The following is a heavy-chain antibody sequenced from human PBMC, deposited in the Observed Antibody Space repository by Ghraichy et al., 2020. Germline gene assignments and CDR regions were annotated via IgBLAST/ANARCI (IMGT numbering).Heavy chain of an antibody. V-gene: IGHV3-48*04. Sequence: GESLNISCAASGFTFSSYSMNWVRQAPGKGLEWVSYISSSSSTIYYADSVKGRFTISRDNAKNSLYLQMNSLRAEDTAVYYCASLGIVVVPAAMLGDYYYGMDVWGQGTTVTVSS. J-gene: IGHJ6*02. CDR3: ASLGIVVVPAAMLGDYYYGMDV. CDR1: GFTFSSYS. CDR2: ISSSSSTI. D-gene: IGHD2-2*01.